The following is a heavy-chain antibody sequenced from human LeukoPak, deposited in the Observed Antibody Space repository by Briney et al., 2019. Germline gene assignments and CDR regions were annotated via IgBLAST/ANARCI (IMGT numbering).Heavy chain of an antibody. D-gene: IGHD3-22*01. CDR3: AKESIWANYYDSSGYFDY. V-gene: IGHV3-33*06. CDR1: GFTFSSYG. J-gene: IGHJ4*02. Sequence: GGSLRLSCAASGFTFSSYGMHWVRQAPGKGLEWVAVIWYDGSNKYYADSVKGRFTIYRDNSKNTLYLQMNSLRAEDTAVYYCAKESIWANYYDSSGYFDYWGQGTLVTVSS. CDR2: IWYDGSNK.